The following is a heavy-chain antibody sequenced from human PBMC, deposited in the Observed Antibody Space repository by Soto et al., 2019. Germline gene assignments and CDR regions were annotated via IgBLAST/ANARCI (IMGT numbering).Heavy chain of an antibody. CDR3: AKEANFYGSGRPDYMDV. Sequence: QEQLVESGGGVVQPGRSLRLSCAASGFSFTDYGMYWVRQAPGRGLEWVALMPFDERKTYYAASVEGRFTISRDTPKNVLYLEMNSLRLEDTAIYYCAKEANFYGSGRPDYMDVWGKGTTVTVSS. CDR1: GFSFTDYG. V-gene: IGHV3-30*18. J-gene: IGHJ6*03. D-gene: IGHD3-10*01. CDR2: MPFDERKT.